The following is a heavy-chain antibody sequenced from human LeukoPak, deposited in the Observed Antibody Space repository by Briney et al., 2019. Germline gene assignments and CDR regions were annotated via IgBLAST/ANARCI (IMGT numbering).Heavy chain of an antibody. D-gene: IGHD3-10*01. CDR1: GGSISSGGYY. Sequence: PSETLSLTCTVSGGSISSGGYYWSWIRQPPGKGLEWIGYIYHSGSTYYNPSLKSRVTISVDRSKNQFSLKLSSVTAADTAVYHCAREAFGRGSGTGYMDVWGKGTTVTVSS. CDR2: IYHSGST. CDR3: AREAFGRGSGTGYMDV. V-gene: IGHV4-30-2*01. J-gene: IGHJ6*03.